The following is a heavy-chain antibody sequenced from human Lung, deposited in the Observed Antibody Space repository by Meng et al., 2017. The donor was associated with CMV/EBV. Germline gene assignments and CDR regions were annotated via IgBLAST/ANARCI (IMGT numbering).Heavy chain of an antibody. CDR3: VTDKYCSSTRGCLDV. Sequence: GESLKISCAASGFSFSSSGMHWVRQAPGKGLEWVAAISYDGSNKEDADAVKGRFTISRDNSKNTLYLQMNSLRAEDTAVYYCVTDKYCSSTRGCLDVWGQGXTVTVSS. V-gene: IGHV3-30*04. D-gene: IGHD2-2*01. CDR2: ISYDGSNK. CDR1: GFSFSSSG. J-gene: IGHJ6*02.